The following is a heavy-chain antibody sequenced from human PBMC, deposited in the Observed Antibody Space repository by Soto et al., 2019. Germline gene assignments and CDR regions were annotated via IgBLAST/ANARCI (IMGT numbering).Heavy chain of an antibody. J-gene: IGHJ4*02. D-gene: IGHD4-17*01. CDR1: GGTFSSYT. CDR2: IIPILGIA. CDR3: ASGPGGGGTTVTTEFGY. Sequence: QVQLVQSGAEVKKPGSSVKVSCKASGGTFSSYTISWVRQAPGQGLEWMGRIIPILGIANYAQKFQGRVTITADKSTSTAYMELSSLRSEDTAVYYCASGPGGGGTTVTTEFGYWGQGTLVTVSS. V-gene: IGHV1-69*02.